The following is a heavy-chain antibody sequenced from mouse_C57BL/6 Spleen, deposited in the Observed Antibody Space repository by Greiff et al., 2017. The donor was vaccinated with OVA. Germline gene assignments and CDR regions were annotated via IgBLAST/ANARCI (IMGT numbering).Heavy chain of an antibody. Sequence: QVQLKQSGPELVKPGASVKISCKASGYAFSSSWMNWVKQRPGKGLEWIGRIYPGDGDTNYNGKFKGKATLTADKSSSTAYMQLSSLTSEDSAVYFCARGDYYGSLTGFAYWGQGTLVTVSA. CDR1: GYAFSSSW. D-gene: IGHD1-1*01. CDR3: ARGDYYGSLTGFAY. V-gene: IGHV1-82*01. CDR2: IYPGDGDT. J-gene: IGHJ3*01.